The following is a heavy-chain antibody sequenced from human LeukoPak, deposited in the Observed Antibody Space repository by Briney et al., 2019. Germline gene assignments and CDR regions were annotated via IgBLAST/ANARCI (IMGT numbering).Heavy chain of an antibody. CDR2: IYYSGST. V-gene: IGHV4-59*01. Sequence: SETLSLTCTVSGGSISSYYWSWIRQPPGKGLEWIGYIYYSGSTNYNPSLKSRVSISVDTSKNQFSLKLSSVTAADTAVYYCARDHSDSSGWYPEWYFDLWGRGTLVTVSS. J-gene: IGHJ2*01. D-gene: IGHD6-19*01. CDR3: ARDHSDSSGWYPEWYFDL. CDR1: GGSISSYY.